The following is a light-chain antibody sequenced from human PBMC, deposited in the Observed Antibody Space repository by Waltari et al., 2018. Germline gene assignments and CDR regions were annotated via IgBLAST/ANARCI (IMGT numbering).Light chain of an antibody. V-gene: IGLV2-14*01. J-gene: IGLJ1*01. Sequence: QSALTQPASVSGSPGQSITISCTGTSSDVGGYNYVSWYQQHPGKAPKLMMYDVSKRPSGVSNRFSGSKSGNTASLTISGLQAEDEADYYCSSYTSSSTSYVFGTGTKVTVL. CDR2: DVS. CDR1: SSDVGGYNY. CDR3: SSYTSSSTSYV.